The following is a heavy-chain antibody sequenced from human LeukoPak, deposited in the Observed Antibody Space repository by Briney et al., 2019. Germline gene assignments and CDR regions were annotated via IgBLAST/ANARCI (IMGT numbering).Heavy chain of an antibody. Sequence: SETLSLTCTVSGGSISSYYWSWIRQPPGKGLEWIGYIYYSGSTNYNPSLKSRVTISVDTFKNQFSLKLSSVTAADTAVYYCARSAYYDFWSGYPYYFDYWGQGTLVTVSS. V-gene: IGHV4-59*01. CDR3: ARSAYYDFWSGYPYYFDY. CDR1: GGSISSYY. D-gene: IGHD3-3*01. CDR2: IYYSGST. J-gene: IGHJ4*02.